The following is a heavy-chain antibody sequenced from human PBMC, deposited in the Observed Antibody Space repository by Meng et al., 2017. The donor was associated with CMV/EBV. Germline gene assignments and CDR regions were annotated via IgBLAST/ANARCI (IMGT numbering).Heavy chain of an antibody. Sequence: SETLSLTCTVSGGSISSYYWGWIRQPPGKGLEWIGSIYYSGSTYYNPSLKSRVTISVDTSKNQSSLKLSSVTAADTAVYYCARDRSGYDFWSGYYGYFDYWGQGTLVTVSS. CDR3: ARDRSGYDFWSGYYGYFDY. D-gene: IGHD3-3*01. J-gene: IGHJ4*02. CDR1: GGSISSYY. CDR2: IYYSGST. V-gene: IGHV4-39*07.